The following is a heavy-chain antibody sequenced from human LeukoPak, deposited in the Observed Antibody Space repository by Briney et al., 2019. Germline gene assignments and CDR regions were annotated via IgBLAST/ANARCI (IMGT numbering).Heavy chain of an antibody. V-gene: IGHV3-30*03. CDR1: RFTFSNSI. CDR3: AREGHTSGYCGSFDN. CDR2: MSYDGFSK. D-gene: IGHD3-22*01. J-gene: IGHJ3*02. Sequence: GGSLRLSCASSRFTFSNSIFHWVRQAPGKGLEWVSAMSYDGFSKYYADSVKGRFTISRDNSRSTADLQLGSLGPDDTAVYYCAREGHTSGYCGSFDNWGQGTAVVVSS.